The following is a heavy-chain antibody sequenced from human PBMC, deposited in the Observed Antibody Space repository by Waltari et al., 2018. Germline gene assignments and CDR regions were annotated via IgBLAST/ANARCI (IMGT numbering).Heavy chain of an antibody. CDR1: GFTFNNYA. CDR2: ISGSGGST. CDR3: AKPPRYGHYGMDV. Sequence: EVQLLESGGGLVQPGGSLRLSCAASGFTFNNYAMSWVRQAPGKGLEWVSGISGSGGSTNYAKSVKGRFTISRENSKNTLYLQMNSLRAEDTAVYYCAKPPRYGHYGMDVWGQGTTVTVSS. D-gene: IGHD4-17*01. V-gene: IGHV3-23*01. J-gene: IGHJ6*02.